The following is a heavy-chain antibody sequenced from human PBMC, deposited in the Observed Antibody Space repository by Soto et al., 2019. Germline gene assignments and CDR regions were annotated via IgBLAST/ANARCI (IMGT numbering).Heavy chain of an antibody. D-gene: IGHD3-10*01. J-gene: IGHJ6*02. CDR1: GFTFSSYA. CDR3: ARGDRGGSGSPASYYYSGLDV. CDR2: VSAGGDMT. Sequence: DVQLLESGGHLVQPGGSLRLSCAASGFTFSSYAMSWVRQAPGKGLEWVSSVSAGGDMTYYSDSVKGRLTISRDNSNNALFLQINSLRIEDTALYYCARGDRGGSGSPASYYYSGLDVWGQGTTVTVS. V-gene: IGHV3-23*01.